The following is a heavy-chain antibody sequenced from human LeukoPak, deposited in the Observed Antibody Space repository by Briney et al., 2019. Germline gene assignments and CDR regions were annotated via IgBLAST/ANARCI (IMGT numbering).Heavy chain of an antibody. V-gene: IGHV3-7*04. CDR2: IKQDGSEK. CDR3: ARGPSRYSSGWYPVEDYFDY. J-gene: IGHJ4*02. Sequence: PGGSLRLSCAASGFTFSSYWMSWVRQAPGKGLEWVANIKQDGSEKYYVDSVKGRFTISRDNAKNSLYLQMNSLRAEDTAVYYCARGPSRYSSGWYPVEDYFDYWGQGTLVTVSS. CDR1: GFTFSSYW. D-gene: IGHD6-19*01.